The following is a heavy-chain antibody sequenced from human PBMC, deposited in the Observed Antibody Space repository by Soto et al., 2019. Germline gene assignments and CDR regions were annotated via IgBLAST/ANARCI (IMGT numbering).Heavy chain of an antibody. CDR2: IYYSGST. Sequence: QVQLQESGPGLVKPSQTLSLTCTVSGGSISSGGYYWSWIRQHPGKGLEWIGYIYYSGSTYYNPSLKSRVTISVDTSKNQFSLKLSSVTAADTAVYYCVRDPAPESTVTTVGTGYWGQGTLVTVSS. CDR1: GGSISSGGYY. V-gene: IGHV4-31*03. CDR3: VRDPAPESTVTTVGTGY. J-gene: IGHJ4*02. D-gene: IGHD4-17*01.